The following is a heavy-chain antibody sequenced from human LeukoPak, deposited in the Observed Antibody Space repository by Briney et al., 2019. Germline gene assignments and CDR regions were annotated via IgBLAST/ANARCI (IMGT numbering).Heavy chain of an antibody. Sequence: GSVKVTFQGSGYPLTSYGISWVGPAPGQGGEWMGWISTYVCSTNYAQKFQGRLTMTTDTSTSTAYMELRSLRSDDTAVYYCARGLQFECDYWGRGTLVTVSS. CDR1: GYPLTSYG. CDR2: ISTYVCST. CDR3: ARGLQFECDY. J-gene: IGHJ4*02. V-gene: IGHV1-18*01. D-gene: IGHD5-24*01.